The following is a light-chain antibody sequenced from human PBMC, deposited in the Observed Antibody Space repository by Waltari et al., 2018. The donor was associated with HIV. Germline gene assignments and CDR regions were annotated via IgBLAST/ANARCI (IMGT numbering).Light chain of an antibody. CDR3: GTWDSSLSAGGV. J-gene: IGLJ2*01. V-gene: IGLV1-51*01. CDR2: DNK. Sequence: QSVLTQPPSVSAAPGQKVTISCSGSSSNIGNNYVSWYQQLPGTAPKLLIYDNKKRPPGIRDRFAGSKSGTSATLGITGLQTGDEADYYCGTWDSSLSAGGVFGGGTKLTVL. CDR1: SSNIGNNY.